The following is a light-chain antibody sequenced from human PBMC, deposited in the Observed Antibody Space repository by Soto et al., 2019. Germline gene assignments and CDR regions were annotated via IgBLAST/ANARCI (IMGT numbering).Light chain of an antibody. CDR1: QSVSRT. V-gene: IGKV3-11*01. Sequence: EIALTQSPATLSSSPGEGATLSCKASQSVSRTLAWYIQKPGQAPRLLIYDTSKRASGIPARFSGSGSGTDFTLTISSLGPEDFAVYYCQQRGNWPPTFGGGTRGEVK. J-gene: IGKJ4*01. CDR3: QQRGNWPPT. CDR2: DTS.